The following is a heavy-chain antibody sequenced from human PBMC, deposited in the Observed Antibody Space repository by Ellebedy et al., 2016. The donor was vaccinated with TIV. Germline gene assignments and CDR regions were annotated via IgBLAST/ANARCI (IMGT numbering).Heavy chain of an antibody. CDR1: GGTFSSYT. J-gene: IGHJ3*02. D-gene: IGHD3-22*01. CDR2: ISPIFATA. CDR3: ARDSSGYYYTVGAFDI. V-gene: IGHV1-69*13. Sequence: AASVKVSCKASGGTFSSYTIRWVRQAPGKGLAWMAGISPIFATANYAQTFQGRVTITAEESTSTAYMELSSLRSEDTAVYYCARDSSGYYYTVGAFDIWGQGTMVTLSS.